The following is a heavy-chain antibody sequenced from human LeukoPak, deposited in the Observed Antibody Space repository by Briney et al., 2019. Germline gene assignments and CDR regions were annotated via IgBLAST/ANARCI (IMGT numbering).Heavy chain of an antibody. CDR3: AKGYCRGISCYSDY. Sequence: GGSLRLSCAASGFTFSSYWMHWVRQAPGKGLVWVSGTNTDGSSTMYADSVKGRFTISRDNSKNTLYLQMNSLRAEDTAVYYCAKGYCRGISCYSDYWGQGTLVTVSS. D-gene: IGHD2-2*02. CDR2: TNTDGSST. J-gene: IGHJ4*02. CDR1: GFTFSSYW. V-gene: IGHV3-74*03.